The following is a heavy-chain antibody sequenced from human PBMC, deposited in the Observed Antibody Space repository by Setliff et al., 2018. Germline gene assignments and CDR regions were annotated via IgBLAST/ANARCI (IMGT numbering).Heavy chain of an antibody. J-gene: IGHJ6*03. V-gene: IGHV3-23*01. CDR2: VIQVGSG. CDR3: AKSANRVQIWFGDYMDV. D-gene: IGHD3-16*01. Sequence: GESLKISCATSGFTFRDYSMVWVRQVPGEGLEWVAGVIQVGSGVYADSVKGRSTISRDDGKNSLYLQMNSLKADDTAVYYCAKSANRVQIWFGDYMDVWGKGTTVTVSS. CDR1: GFTFRDYS.